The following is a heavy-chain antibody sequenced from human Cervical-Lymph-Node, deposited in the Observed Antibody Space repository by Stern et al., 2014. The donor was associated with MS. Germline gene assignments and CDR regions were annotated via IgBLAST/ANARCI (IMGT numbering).Heavy chain of an antibody. V-gene: IGHV1-2*06. CDR3: ARDRGGWFPNPLDY. CDR1: GYTFTGYY. CDR2: TNPKNGAT. Sequence: QMKLVESGAEVKKPGASVKVSCPPSGYTFTGYYLHWVRKAHGQGLERMGRTNPKNGATDFSLKFKDRVTMTKDTSTNTVHMDLNSLISNDTAGYYCARDRGGWFPNPLDYWGQGTLVTVSA. D-gene: IGHD6-19*01. J-gene: IGHJ4*02.